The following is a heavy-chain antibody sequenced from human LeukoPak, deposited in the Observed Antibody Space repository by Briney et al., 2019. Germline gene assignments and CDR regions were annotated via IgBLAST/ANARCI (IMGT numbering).Heavy chain of an antibody. CDR3: ARHPDAFDI. J-gene: IGHJ3*02. Sequence: SETLSLTCTVSGGSINSGSYYWGWTRQPPGKGLEWIGRVYYTGITYYNPSLKSRVTISVDTSKNQFSLKLTSVTAADTAVYYCARHPDAFDIWGQGTMVTVS. CDR2: VYYTGIT. CDR1: GGSINSGSYY. V-gene: IGHV4-39*01.